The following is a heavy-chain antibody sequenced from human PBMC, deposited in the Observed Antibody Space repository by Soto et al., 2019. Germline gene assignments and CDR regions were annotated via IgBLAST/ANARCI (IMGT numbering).Heavy chain of an antibody. CDR1: GYTFTGYY. V-gene: IGHV1-2*04. CDR2: INPNSGGT. J-gene: IGHJ6*02. CDR3: ARDSPLGGSSSTSYYYGMDV. D-gene: IGHD6-6*01. Sequence: GASVKVSCKASGYTFTGYYMHWVRQAPGQGLEWMGWINPNSGGTNYAQKFQGWVTMTRDTSISTAYMELSRLRSDDTAVYYCARDSPLGGSSSTSYYYGMDVWGQGTTVTVSS.